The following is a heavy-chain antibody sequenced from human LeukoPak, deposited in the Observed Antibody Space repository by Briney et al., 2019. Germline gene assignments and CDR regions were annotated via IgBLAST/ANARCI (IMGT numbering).Heavy chain of an antibody. CDR3: SRGRYFDWLPMGGYFQH. J-gene: IGHJ1*01. D-gene: IGHD3-9*01. Sequence: SETLSLTCTVSGGSISSGPYYWGWIRQPPGKGLEWIGNIYYGENTYYNPSLKSRVTISIDTSKNQFSLQLNSVTPEDTAVYYCSRGRYFDWLPMGGYFQHWGQGTLVTVSS. V-gene: IGHV4-39*01. CDR2: IYYGENT. CDR1: GGSISSGPYY.